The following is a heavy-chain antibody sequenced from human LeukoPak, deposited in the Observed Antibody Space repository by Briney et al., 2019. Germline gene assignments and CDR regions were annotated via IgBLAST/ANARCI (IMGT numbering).Heavy chain of an antibody. CDR2: IYPGDSDT. D-gene: IGHD3-10*01. Sequence: GESLKISCRASGYDFPSYWIAWVRQVPGRGLEWMGIIYPGDSDTKYSPSFQGQVTISADKSISTAYLQWSSLKASDTAMYFCARGNDHFDYWGQGTLVTVSS. V-gene: IGHV5-51*01. J-gene: IGHJ4*02. CDR1: GYDFPSYW. CDR3: ARGNDHFDY.